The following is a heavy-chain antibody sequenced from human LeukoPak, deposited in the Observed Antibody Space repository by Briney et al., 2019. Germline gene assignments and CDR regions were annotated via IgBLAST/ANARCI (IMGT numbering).Heavy chain of an antibody. J-gene: IGHJ6*02. CDR1: GDSISSTSHY. CDR3: ARAQGITVTSHFDFYGMDV. CDR2: INHSGST. Sequence: SETLSLTCTVSGDSISSTSHYWDWIRQPPGKGLEWIGEINHSGSTNYNPSLKSRVTISVDTSKNQFSLKLSSVTAADTAVYYCARAQGITVTSHFDFYGMDVWGQGTTVTVSS. V-gene: IGHV4-39*07. D-gene: IGHD4-17*01.